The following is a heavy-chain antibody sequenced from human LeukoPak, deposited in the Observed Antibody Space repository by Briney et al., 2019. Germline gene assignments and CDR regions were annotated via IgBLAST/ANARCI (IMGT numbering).Heavy chain of an antibody. CDR3: SRDGYFDY. Sequence: AASVKVSCKASGYTFTGYYMHWVRQAPGQGLEWMGWISAYNDNTNYAQKFQGRVTMTTDTSTSTAHMELRSLRSDDTAVYFCSRDGYFDYWGQGTLVTVSS. CDR1: GYTFTGYY. V-gene: IGHV1-18*04. CDR2: ISAYNDNT. J-gene: IGHJ4*02.